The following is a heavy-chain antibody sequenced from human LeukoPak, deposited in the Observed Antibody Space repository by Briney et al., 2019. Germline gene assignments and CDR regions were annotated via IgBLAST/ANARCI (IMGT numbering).Heavy chain of an antibody. CDR1: GYSFTSYW. CDR2: IYPGDSDT. Sequence: LGESLKISCKGSGYSFTSYWIGWVRQMPGRGLEWMGIIYPGDSDTRYSPSFQGQVTISADESISTAYLQWSSLKASDTAMYYCARHVHSSSSLDYYYGMDVWGQGTTVTVSS. V-gene: IGHV5-51*01. CDR3: ARHVHSSSSLDYYYGMDV. D-gene: IGHD6-6*01. J-gene: IGHJ6*02.